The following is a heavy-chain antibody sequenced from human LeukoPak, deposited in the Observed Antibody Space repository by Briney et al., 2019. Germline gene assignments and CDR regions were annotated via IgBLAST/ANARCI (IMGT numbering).Heavy chain of an antibody. J-gene: IGHJ4*02. CDR3: ARDRNTDFWSGYYTNYFDY. Sequence: PGGSPRLSCADSGFTFSSYWMHWVRQAPGKGLVWVSRINSDGSSTSYADSVKGRFTISRDNAKNTLYLQMNSLRAEDTAVYYCARDRNTDFWSGYYTNYFDYWGQGTLVIVSS. CDR2: INSDGSST. D-gene: IGHD3-3*01. V-gene: IGHV3-74*01. CDR1: GFTFSSYW.